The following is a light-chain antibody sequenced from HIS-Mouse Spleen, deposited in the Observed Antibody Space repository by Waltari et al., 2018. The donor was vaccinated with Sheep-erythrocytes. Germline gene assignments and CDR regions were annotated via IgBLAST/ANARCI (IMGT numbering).Light chain of an antibody. V-gene: IGLV3-1*01. Sequence: SYELTQPPSVSVSPGQTASITCSGAKLGDKYACWYQQKPGQSPVLVIYQDSKRPSGIPERFSGSNSGNTATLTISGTQAMDEADYYCQAWDSSACVFGTGTKVTVL. CDR2: QDS. CDR1: KLGDKY. J-gene: IGLJ1*01. CDR3: QAWDSSACV.